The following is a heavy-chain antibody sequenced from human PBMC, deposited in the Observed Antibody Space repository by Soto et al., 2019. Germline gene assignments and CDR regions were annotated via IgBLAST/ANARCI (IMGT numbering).Heavy chain of an antibody. D-gene: IGHD1-26*01. CDR2: IIPILGTT. J-gene: IGHJ3*02. V-gene: IGHV1-69*08. CDR1: GGTFTSHT. Sequence: SVKVSCKTSGGTFTSHTISWVRQAPGQGLEWMGKIIPILGTTNYTQKFQGRVIITADRSTNTAYMELSSLRSEDTAVYYCARYSGSYQDAFDIWGQGTMVTVSS. CDR3: ARYSGSYQDAFDI.